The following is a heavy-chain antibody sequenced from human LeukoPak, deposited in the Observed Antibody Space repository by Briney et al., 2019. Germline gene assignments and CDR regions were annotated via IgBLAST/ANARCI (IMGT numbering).Heavy chain of an antibody. D-gene: IGHD1-1*01. CDR1: GFTFSSYW. J-gene: IGHJ5*02. CDR2: IKQDGSEK. Sequence: PGGSLRLSCAASGFTFSSYWMSWVRQAPGKGLEWVANIKQDGSEKYYVDSVKGRFTISRDNAKNSLYLQMNSLRAEDTAVYYCAGARGGTTYRFDPWGQGTLVTVSS. V-gene: IGHV3-7*04. CDR3: AGARGGTTYRFDP.